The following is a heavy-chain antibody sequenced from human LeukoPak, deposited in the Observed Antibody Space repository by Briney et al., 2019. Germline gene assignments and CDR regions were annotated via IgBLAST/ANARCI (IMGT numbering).Heavy chain of an antibody. CDR3: AITFPRYCSSTSCPFDI. V-gene: IGHV1-2*02. CDR2: INPNSGGT. CDR1: GYTFTGYY. D-gene: IGHD2-2*01. Sequence: ASVKVSCKASGYTFTGYYMHWVRQAPGQGLEWMGWINPNSGGTNYAQKFQGRVTMTRDTSISTAYMELSRLRSDDTAVYYCAITFPRYCSSTSCPFDIWGQGTMVTVSS. J-gene: IGHJ3*02.